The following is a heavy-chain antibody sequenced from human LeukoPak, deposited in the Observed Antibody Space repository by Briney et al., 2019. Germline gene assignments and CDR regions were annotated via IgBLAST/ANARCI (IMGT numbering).Heavy chain of an antibody. D-gene: IGHD2-15*01. Sequence: SETLSLTCAVYGGSFSGYYWSWIRQPPGKGLEWIGEINHSGSTNYNPSLKSRVTISVDTSKNQFSLKLSSVTAADTAVYYCAREYYSGGSCYAHFDYWGQGTLVTVSS. CDR3: AREYYSGGSCYAHFDY. CDR2: INHSGST. CDR1: GGSFSGYY. V-gene: IGHV4-34*01. J-gene: IGHJ4*02.